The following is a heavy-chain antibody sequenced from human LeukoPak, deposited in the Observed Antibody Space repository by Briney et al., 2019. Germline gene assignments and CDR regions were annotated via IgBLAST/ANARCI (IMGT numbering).Heavy chain of an antibody. Sequence: GGSLRLSCAASGFTFDDYAIHWVRQAPGKGLEWVSGISWNSGSIGYADSVKGRFTISRDNAKNSLYLQMNSLRAEDTALYYCAKGLAATTYYYYGMDVWGQGTTVTVSS. D-gene: IGHD2-15*01. J-gene: IGHJ6*02. CDR1: GFTFDDYA. V-gene: IGHV3-9*01. CDR3: AKGLAATTYYYYGMDV. CDR2: ISWNSGSI.